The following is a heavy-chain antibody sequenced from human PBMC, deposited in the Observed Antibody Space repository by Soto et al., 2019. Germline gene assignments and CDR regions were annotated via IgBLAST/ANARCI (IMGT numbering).Heavy chain of an antibody. CDR2: ISYDGSNK. Sequence: GGSLRLSCAASGFTFSSYGMHWVRQAPGKGLEWVAVISYDGSNKYYADSVKGRFTISRDNSKNTLYLQMSSLRAEDTAVYFCARALGQYYDYWSGYPWGRGTLVTVSS. CDR3: ARALGQYYDYWSGYP. D-gene: IGHD3-3*01. CDR1: GFTFSSYG. J-gene: IGHJ5*02. V-gene: IGHV3-30*03.